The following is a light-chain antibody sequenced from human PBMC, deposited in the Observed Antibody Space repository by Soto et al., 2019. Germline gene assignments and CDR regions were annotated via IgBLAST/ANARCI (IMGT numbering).Light chain of an antibody. CDR1: QSVGTN. Sequence: EIDMTQSPATLTLSPGERATLSCRASQSVGTNLAWYQQKPGQAPRLLIFGASTRATGVPARISGSGSGTDFTLTISSLQSEDFAMYYCQQYNNWPETFGQGTKVDIK. J-gene: IGKJ1*01. CDR2: GAS. V-gene: IGKV3-15*01. CDR3: QQYNNWPET.